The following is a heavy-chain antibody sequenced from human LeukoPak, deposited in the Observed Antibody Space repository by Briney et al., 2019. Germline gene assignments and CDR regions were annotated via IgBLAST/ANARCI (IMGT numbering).Heavy chain of an antibody. J-gene: IGHJ2*01. D-gene: IGHD5-18*01. Sequence: GGSLRLSCAASGFTFSSYGMHWVRQAPGKGLEWVAVMWYDGSNKYYADSVKGRFTISRDNSKNTLYLQMNSLRAEDTAVYYCARDAVDTAMVTGWYFDLWGRGTLVTVSS. V-gene: IGHV3-33*01. CDR3: ARDAVDTAMVTGWYFDL. CDR2: MWYDGSNK. CDR1: GFTFSSYG.